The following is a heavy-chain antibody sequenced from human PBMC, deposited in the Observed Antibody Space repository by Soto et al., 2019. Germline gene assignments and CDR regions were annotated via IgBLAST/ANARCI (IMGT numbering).Heavy chain of an antibody. V-gene: IGHV3-33*01. D-gene: IGHD2-2*01. CDR3: ARERVPATETGAFDI. J-gene: IGHJ3*02. Sequence: GGSLRLSCAASGFTFSSYGMHWVRQAPGKGLEWVAVIWYDGSNKYYADSVKGRFTISRDNSKNTLYLQMNSLRAEDTAVYYCARERVPATETGAFDIWGQGTMVTVSS. CDR1: GFTFSSYG. CDR2: IWYDGSNK.